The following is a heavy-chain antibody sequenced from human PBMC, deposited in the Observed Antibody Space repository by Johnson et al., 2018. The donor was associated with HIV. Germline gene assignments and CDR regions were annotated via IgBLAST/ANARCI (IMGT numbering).Heavy chain of an antibody. V-gene: IGHV3-20*04. CDR1: GFTFDDYG. D-gene: IGHD2-2*01. J-gene: IGHJ3*02. Sequence: VQLVESGGGLVQPGRSLRLSCAASGFTFDDYGMSWVRQAPGKGLEWVSGINCNGGSTGYADSVEGRCPLSSVNAQTSLYLQMHSLGAEDTALYCCAKVGEGCSSTSCYPYSYGAFDIWGQGTMVTVSS. CDR3: AKVGEGCSSTSCYPYSYGAFDI. CDR2: INCNGGST.